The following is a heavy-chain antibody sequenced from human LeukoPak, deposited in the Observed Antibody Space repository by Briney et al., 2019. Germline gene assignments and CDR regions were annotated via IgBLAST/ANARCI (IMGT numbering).Heavy chain of an antibody. CDR3: VKGGFLEWLTPPYDAFDI. CDR1: GFTFNDYA. V-gene: IGHV3-9*01. Sequence: GRSLRLSCAASGFTFNDYAMHWVRQVPGKGLEWVSGIKWNSGNIVYADSVKGRFTISRDNAKNSLYLQMNSLRAEDTALYYCVKGGFLEWLTPPYDAFDIWGQGTMVTVSS. CDR2: IKWNSGNI. D-gene: IGHD3-3*01. J-gene: IGHJ3*02.